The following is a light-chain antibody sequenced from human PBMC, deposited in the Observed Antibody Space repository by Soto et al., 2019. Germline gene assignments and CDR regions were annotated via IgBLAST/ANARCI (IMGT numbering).Light chain of an antibody. Sequence: DIQLTQSPSLLSASVGDRVTITCRASQGISSYLAWYQQKPGKAPKLLIFAASTLHSGVPSRFSGSGSGTEFTLTISSLQPEDFATYYCQRLHSYPLTFGGGTKVEMK. CDR3: QRLHSYPLT. J-gene: IGKJ4*01. CDR2: AAS. V-gene: IGKV1-9*01. CDR1: QGISSY.